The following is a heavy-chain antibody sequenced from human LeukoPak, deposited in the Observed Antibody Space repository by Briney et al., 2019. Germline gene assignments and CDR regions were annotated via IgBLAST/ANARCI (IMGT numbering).Heavy chain of an antibody. CDR2: ISRSSSYI. V-gene: IGHV3-21*01. J-gene: IGHJ4*02. CDR1: GFTFTSYA. Sequence: PGGSLRLSCGASGFTFTSYAMTWVRQAPGKGLEWVSSISRSSSYIYYADSVKGRFTISRDNTKNSLSLQMNSLRAEDTGVYYCTREGITAMVTSTDYWGQGTLVTVSS. CDR3: TREGITAMVTSTDY. D-gene: IGHD5-18*01.